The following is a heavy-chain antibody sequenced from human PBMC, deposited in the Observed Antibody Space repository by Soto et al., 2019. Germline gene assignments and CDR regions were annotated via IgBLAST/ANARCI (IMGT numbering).Heavy chain of an antibody. CDR2: ISWNSGSI. D-gene: IGHD6-13*01. CDR1: GFTFDDYA. CDR3: ANDMEIAAAVVDY. V-gene: IGHV3-9*01. J-gene: IGHJ4*02. Sequence: GGSLRLSCAASGFTFDDYAMHWVRQAPGKGLEWVSGISWNSGSIGYADSVKGRFTISRDNAKNSLYLKMNSLRAEDTALYYCANDMEIAAAVVDYWGQGTLVTVSS.